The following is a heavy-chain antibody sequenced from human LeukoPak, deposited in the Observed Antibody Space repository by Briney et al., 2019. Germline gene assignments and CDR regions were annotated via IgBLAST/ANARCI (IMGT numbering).Heavy chain of an antibody. Sequence: GGSLRLSCAASGFTFTDWYMSWIRQAPGKGLEWVSGINWNGGSTGYADSVKGRFTISRDNAKNSLYLQMNSLRAEDTALYYCARLIAAASVGYWGQGTLVTVSS. CDR1: GFTFTDWY. J-gene: IGHJ4*02. V-gene: IGHV3-20*04. D-gene: IGHD6-13*01. CDR2: INWNGGST. CDR3: ARLIAAASVGY.